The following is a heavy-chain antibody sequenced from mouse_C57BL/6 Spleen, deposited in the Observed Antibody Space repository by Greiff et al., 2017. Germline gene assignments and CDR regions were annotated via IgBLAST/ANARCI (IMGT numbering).Heavy chain of an antibody. CDR2: IYYSGTI. CDR1: GISITTGNYR. V-gene: IGHV3-5*01. J-gene: IGHJ3*01. Sequence: DVQLQESGPGLVKPSQTVFLTCTVTGISITTGNYRWSWIRQFPGNKLEWIGYIYYSGTITYNPSLTSRTTITRDTPKNQFFLEMNSLTAQGTATYYCARERNSAWFAYWGQGTLVTVSA. CDR3: ARERNSAWFAY.